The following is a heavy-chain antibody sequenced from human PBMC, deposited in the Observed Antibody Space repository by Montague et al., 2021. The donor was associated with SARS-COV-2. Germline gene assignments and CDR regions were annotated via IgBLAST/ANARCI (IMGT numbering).Heavy chain of an antibody. Sequence: SETLSLTCTGAGESRSRSEEHSTELQPRRGLVCRRLIEKNESTNYNPSLKSRVAISVGTSKNQFSLKLSSVTAADTAVCYCARGSGWMGNASDIGGQGTRVTVS. CDR1: GESRSRSE. CDR2: IEKNEST. D-gene: IGHD6-19*01. V-gene: IGHV4-59*01. J-gene: IGHJ3*02. CDR3: ARGSGWMGNASDI.